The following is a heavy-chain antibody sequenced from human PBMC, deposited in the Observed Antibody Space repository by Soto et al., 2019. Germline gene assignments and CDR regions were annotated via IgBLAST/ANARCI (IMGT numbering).Heavy chain of an antibody. CDR3: ARDDIPGIAVSTYGMDV. Sequence: GGSLRLSCAASGFTFYNYAMNWVRQAPGKGLEWVSTIDYDGVNKHYADSVKGRFTVSKDNSKSTLYLQMNSLRAEDTAVYYCARDDIPGIAVSTYGMDVWGQGTTVTVSS. J-gene: IGHJ6*02. D-gene: IGHD6-19*01. CDR1: GFTFYNYA. V-gene: IGHV3-23*01. CDR2: IDYDGVNK.